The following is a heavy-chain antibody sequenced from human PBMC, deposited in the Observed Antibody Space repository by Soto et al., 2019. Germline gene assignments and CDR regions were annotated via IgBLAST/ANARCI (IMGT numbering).Heavy chain of an antibody. CDR3: ARAAHDCSGGSCAGV. V-gene: IGHV4-59*01. D-gene: IGHD2-15*01. CDR1: GGSISSYY. J-gene: IGHJ4*02. CDR2: IYYSGST. Sequence: QVQLQESGPGLVKPSETLSLTCTVSGGSISSYYWSWIRQPPGKGLEWIGYIYYSGSTNYNPSLKSRVTISVDTSKNQFSLKLSSVTAADTAVYYCARAAHDCSGGSCAGVWGQGTLVTVSS.